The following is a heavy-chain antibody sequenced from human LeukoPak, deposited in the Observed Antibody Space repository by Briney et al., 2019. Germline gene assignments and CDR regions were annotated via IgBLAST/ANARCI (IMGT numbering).Heavy chain of an antibody. Sequence: GASVTVSCKASGYTFTSYGISWVRQAPGQGLEWMGWISAYNGNTNYAQKLQGRVTMTTDTSTSTAYMELRSLRSDDTAVYYCASKNYGGNSDFQHWGQGTLVTVSS. CDR3: ASKNYGGNSDFQH. CDR1: GYTFTSYG. D-gene: IGHD4-23*01. CDR2: ISAYNGNT. J-gene: IGHJ1*01. V-gene: IGHV1-18*01.